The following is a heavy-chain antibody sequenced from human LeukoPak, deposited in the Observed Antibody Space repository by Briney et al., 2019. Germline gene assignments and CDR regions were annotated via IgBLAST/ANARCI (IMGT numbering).Heavy chain of an antibody. J-gene: IGHJ4*02. D-gene: IGHD5-24*01. Sequence: GGSLRLSCAASGFTFSSYAMHWVRQAPGKGLEWVAVISYDGSNKYYADSVKGRFTISRDNSKNTLYLQMNNLRAEDTAVYYCARDPQNYRPFDYWGQGTLVTVSS. CDR3: ARDPQNYRPFDY. CDR1: GFTFSSYA. V-gene: IGHV3-30-3*01. CDR2: ISYDGSNK.